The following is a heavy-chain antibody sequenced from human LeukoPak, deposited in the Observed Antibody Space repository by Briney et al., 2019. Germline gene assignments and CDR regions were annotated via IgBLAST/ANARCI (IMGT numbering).Heavy chain of an antibody. CDR1: GGSISSYY. J-gene: IGHJ4*02. D-gene: IGHD1-26*01. CDR2: IYYSGST. CDR3: ARGLRAQVGPHLDY. Sequence: SETLSLTCTVSGGSISSYYWSWIRQPPGKGLEWIGYIYYSGSTNYNPSLKSRVTISVDTSKNQFSLKLSSVTAADTAVYYCARGLRAQVGPHLDYWGQEPRVTVPS. V-gene: IGHV4-59*01.